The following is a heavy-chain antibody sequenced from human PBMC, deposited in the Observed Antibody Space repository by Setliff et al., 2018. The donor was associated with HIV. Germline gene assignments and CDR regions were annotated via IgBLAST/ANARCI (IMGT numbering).Heavy chain of an antibody. Sequence: GASVKVSCKASGYTFTTYGITWVRQAPGQGLEWMGWISTYNGNTNYAQKFQGRVAITADESTSTAYMELSSLRSDDTAVYYCARDDGGYNYAEAFDVWGQGTMVTVSS. J-gene: IGHJ3*01. CDR2: ISTYNGNT. V-gene: IGHV1-18*01. CDR3: ARDDGGYNYAEAFDV. CDR1: GYTFTTYG. D-gene: IGHD3-16*01.